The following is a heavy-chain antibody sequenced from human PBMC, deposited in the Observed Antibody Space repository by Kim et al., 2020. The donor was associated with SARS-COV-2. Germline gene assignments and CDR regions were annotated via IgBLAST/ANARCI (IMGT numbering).Heavy chain of an antibody. CDR1: GGSISSSNW. CDR2: IYHSGST. J-gene: IGHJ2*01. Sequence: SETLSLTCAVSGGSISSSNWWSWVRQPPGKGLEWIGEIYHSGSTNYNPSLKSRVTISVDKSKNQFSLKLSSVTAADTAVYYCARDNPRGATTFWPYWYFELWGRGTLVTVSS. V-gene: IGHV4-4*02. D-gene: IGHD1-26*01. CDR3: ARDNPRGATTFWPYWYFEL.